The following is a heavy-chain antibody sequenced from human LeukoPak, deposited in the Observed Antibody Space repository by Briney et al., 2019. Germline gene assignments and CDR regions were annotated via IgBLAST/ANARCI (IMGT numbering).Heavy chain of an antibody. V-gene: IGHV5-51*01. CDR1: GYTFNNYW. J-gene: IGHJ4*02. CDR2: IYPGDSDT. CDR3: ARVGVRGVNGRAYFDY. Sequence: GESLKISCQGSGYTFNNYWIGWVRQMPGKGLEWMGIIYPGDSDTTYNPSFQGQVTFSADKSISTAYLQWSSLKASDTAIYYCARVGVRGVNGRAYFDYWGQGTLVTASS. D-gene: IGHD3-10*01.